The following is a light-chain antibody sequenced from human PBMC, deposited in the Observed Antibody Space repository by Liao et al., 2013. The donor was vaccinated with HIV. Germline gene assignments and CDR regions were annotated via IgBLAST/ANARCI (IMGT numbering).Light chain of an antibody. CDR2: YDS. V-gene: IGLV3-21*04. J-gene: IGLJ2*01. CDR1: NIGSKS. CDR3: QVWDSSSDHVV. Sequence: SYELTQPPSVSVAPGKTARFSCSGTNIGSKSVHWYQQKPGQAPVLVMFYDSVRPSGISERFSGSNSGNTATLAISRVEAGDEADYYCQVWDSSSDHVVFGGGTKLTVL.